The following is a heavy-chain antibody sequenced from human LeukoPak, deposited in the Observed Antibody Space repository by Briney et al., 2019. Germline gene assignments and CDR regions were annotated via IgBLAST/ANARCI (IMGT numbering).Heavy chain of an antibody. Sequence: PSQTLSLTCTVSGGSISSGSYYWSWIQQPAGKGLEWIGRIYTSGSTNYNPSLKSRVTISVDTSKNQFSLKLSSVTAADTAVYYCARGTLSVAATRKETYYFDYWGQGTLVTVSS. D-gene: IGHD2-15*01. CDR2: IYTSGST. CDR1: GGSISSGSYY. V-gene: IGHV4-61*02. CDR3: ARGTLSVAATRKETYYFDY. J-gene: IGHJ4*02.